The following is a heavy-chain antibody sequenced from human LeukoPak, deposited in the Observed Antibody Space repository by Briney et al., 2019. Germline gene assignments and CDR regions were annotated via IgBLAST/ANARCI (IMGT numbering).Heavy chain of an antibody. CDR1: GFTVSSNY. CDR3: ASSRRDYYDSSGYYYDYYYGMDV. V-gene: IGHV3-66*01. D-gene: IGHD3-22*01. CDR2: IYSGGST. Sequence: GGSLRLSCAASGFTVSSNYMSWVRQAPGKGLEWVSVIYSGGSTYYADSVKGRFTISRDNSKNTLYLQMNRLRAEDTAVYYCASSRRDYYDSSGYYYDYYYGMDVWGQGTTVTVSS. J-gene: IGHJ6*02.